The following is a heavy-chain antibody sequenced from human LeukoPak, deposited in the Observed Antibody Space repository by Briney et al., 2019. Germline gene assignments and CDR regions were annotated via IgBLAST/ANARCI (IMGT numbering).Heavy chain of an antibody. J-gene: IGHJ4*02. CDR1: GGSISSGGYY. V-gene: IGHV4-30-4*08. CDR3: ARDLLNEGNHLDY. Sequence: SETLSLTCTVSGGSISSGGYYWSWIRQHPGKGLEWIGYIYYSGSTYYNPSLKSRVTTSVDTSKSQFSLKLSSVTAADTAVYYCARDLLNEGNHLDYWGQGTLFTVSS. D-gene: IGHD4-23*01. CDR2: IYYSGST.